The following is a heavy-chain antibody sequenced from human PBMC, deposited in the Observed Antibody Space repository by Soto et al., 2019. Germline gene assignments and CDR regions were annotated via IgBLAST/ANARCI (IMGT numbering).Heavy chain of an antibody. V-gene: IGHV3-30*09. D-gene: IGHD1-1*01. Sequence: GGSLRLSCEVSGFTLSNNAMHWVRQAPGKGLEWVAVISRDGNTKFYAESVQGRFAISKDSSQNTLYLQMNSLRLEDTAVYFCGRELATGTWGQGTLVTVSS. CDR1: GFTLSNNA. CDR2: ISRDGNTK. CDR3: GRELATGT. J-gene: IGHJ5*02.